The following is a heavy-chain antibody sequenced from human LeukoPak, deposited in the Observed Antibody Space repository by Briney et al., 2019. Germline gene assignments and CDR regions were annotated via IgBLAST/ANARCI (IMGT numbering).Heavy chain of an antibody. CDR3: AREGMDV. J-gene: IGHJ6*02. Sequence: GGSLRLSCAASGSTVSSNDMNWVRQAPGKGLEWVSIIYRGGSTYYADSVKGRFTSTRDKSKNTVYLQMNSLRAEDTALYYCAREGMDVWGQGTTVTVSS. CDR2: IYRGGST. V-gene: IGHV3-66*01. CDR1: GSTVSSND.